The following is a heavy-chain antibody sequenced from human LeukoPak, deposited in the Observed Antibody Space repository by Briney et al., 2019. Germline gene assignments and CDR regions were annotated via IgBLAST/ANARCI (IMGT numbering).Heavy chain of an antibody. CDR1: GGSFSGYY. D-gene: IGHD3-3*01. CDR2: INHSGST. CDR3: ARTAPSIVGFWSGYYSGSKEPYYYYYMDV. J-gene: IGHJ6*03. Sequence: SETLSLTCADYGGSFSGYYWSWIRQPPGKGLEWIGEINHSGSTNYNPSLKSRVTISVDTSKNQFSLKLSSVTAADTAVYYCARTAPSIVGFWSGYYSGSKEPYYYYYMDVWGKGTTVTVSS. V-gene: IGHV4-34*01.